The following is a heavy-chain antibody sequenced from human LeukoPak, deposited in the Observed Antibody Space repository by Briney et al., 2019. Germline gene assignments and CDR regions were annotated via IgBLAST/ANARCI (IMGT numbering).Heavy chain of an antibody. V-gene: IGHV1-69*05. CDR3: ARDLSGSYLDY. D-gene: IGHD1-26*01. Sequence: ASVKVSCKASGGTFSSYAISWVRQAPGQGLEWMGRIIPIFGTANYAQKFQGRVTITTDESTSTAYMELSSLRSGDTAVYYCARDLSGSYLDYWGQGTLVTVSS. CDR1: GGTFSSYA. CDR2: IIPIFGTA. J-gene: IGHJ4*02.